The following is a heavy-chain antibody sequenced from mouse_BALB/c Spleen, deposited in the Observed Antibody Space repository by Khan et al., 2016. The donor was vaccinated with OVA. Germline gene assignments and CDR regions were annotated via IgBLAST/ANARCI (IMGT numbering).Heavy chain of an antibody. J-gene: IGHJ3*01. D-gene: IGHD2-14*01. CDR2: MIYSGDT. CDR1: GDSITSGY. V-gene: IGHV3-8*02. CDR3: ARSTYRYAFAY. Sequence: EVQLVESGPSLVKPSQTLSLTCSVTGDSITSGYWTWIRKFPGNKLEYMGYMIYSGDTYYNPSLKSRISITRHTSKNQYYLQLNSVTTEDTTTYYCARSTYRYAFAYWGQGTLVTVSA.